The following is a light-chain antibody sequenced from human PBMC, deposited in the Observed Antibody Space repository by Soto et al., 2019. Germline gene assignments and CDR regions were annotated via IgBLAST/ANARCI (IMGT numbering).Light chain of an antibody. J-gene: IGKJ1*01. CDR1: QSIGTC. V-gene: IGKV1-5*01. Sequence: DIQMTQSPSTLSASVGDRVTITCRASQSIGTCLAWYQQNPGKAPKLLISDASTLESGVTSRFGGSVSRTEFTLSSSSLHADDFASYYCQQCYWKWKICPGTKVDIK. CDR3: QQCYWKWK. CDR2: DAS.